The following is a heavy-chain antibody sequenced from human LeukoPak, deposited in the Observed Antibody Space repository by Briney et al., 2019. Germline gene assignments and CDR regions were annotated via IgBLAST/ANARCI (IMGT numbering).Heavy chain of an antibody. CDR2: IYYSGST. Sequence: SETLSLTCTVSGGSISSYYWSWIRQPPGKGLEWIGYIYYSGSTNYNPSLKSRVTISVDTSKNQFSLKLSSVTAADTAVYYCAGLYDFWSGYFAFDIWGRGTMVTVSS. CDR1: GGSISSYY. D-gene: IGHD3-3*01. J-gene: IGHJ3*02. CDR3: AGLYDFWSGYFAFDI. V-gene: IGHV4-59*01.